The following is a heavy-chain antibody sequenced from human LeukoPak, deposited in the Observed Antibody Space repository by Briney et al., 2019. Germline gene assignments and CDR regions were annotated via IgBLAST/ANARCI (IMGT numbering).Heavy chain of an antibody. D-gene: IGHD6-13*01. CDR2: IIPIFGTA. CDR3: ARTVGSSWYLVVEPYHYYYYMDV. Sequence: SVKVSCKASGGTFSSYAISWVRQAPGQGLEWMGGIIPIFGTANYAQKFQGRVTITADKSTSTAYMELSSLRSEDTAVYYCARTVGSSWYLVVEPYHYYYYMDVWGKGTTVTVPS. J-gene: IGHJ6*03. V-gene: IGHV1-69*06. CDR1: GGTFSSYA.